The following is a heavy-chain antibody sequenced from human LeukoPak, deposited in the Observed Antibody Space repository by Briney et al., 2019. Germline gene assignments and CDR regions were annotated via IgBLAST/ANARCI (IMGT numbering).Heavy chain of an antibody. Sequence: SVKVSCKASGGTFSSYAISWVRQAPGQGLEWMGGIIPIFGTANYAQKFHGRVTITAEESTSTASMELSSLRSEGTAVYYCARASGYSSGPYVYWGQGTLVTVSS. D-gene: IGHD6-19*01. CDR3: ARASGYSSGPYVY. CDR2: IIPIFGTA. J-gene: IGHJ4*02. CDR1: GGTFSSYA. V-gene: IGHV1-69*13.